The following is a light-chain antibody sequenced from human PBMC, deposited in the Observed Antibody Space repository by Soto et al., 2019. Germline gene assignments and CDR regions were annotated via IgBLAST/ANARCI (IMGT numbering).Light chain of an antibody. CDR2: DAS. J-gene: IGKJ1*01. CDR3: LQDYDYLWT. Sequence: AIQMTQSPSSLSAFVGDSITLTCRASQDIRSDLGWYQQKPGRAPKLLIYDASSLQGGVPSRFSGSGSGTDFTLTISSLQPEDFATYYCLQDYDYLWTFGQGTKVDIK. CDR1: QDIRSD. V-gene: IGKV1-6*01.